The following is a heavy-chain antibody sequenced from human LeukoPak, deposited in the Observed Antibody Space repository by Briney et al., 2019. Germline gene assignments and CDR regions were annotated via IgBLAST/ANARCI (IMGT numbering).Heavy chain of an antibody. CDR1: GFTFSSFP. Sequence: GGSLRLSCAASGFTFSSFPMSWVRQAPGKGLQWVSGITGRGGNTYYADSVEGRFTISRDNSKNTLSLQMDSLRAEDTAIYYCARDRAAFDSWGQGTLVTVPS. D-gene: IGHD6-25*01. CDR3: ARDRAAFDS. CDR2: ITGRGGNT. J-gene: IGHJ4*02. V-gene: IGHV3-23*01.